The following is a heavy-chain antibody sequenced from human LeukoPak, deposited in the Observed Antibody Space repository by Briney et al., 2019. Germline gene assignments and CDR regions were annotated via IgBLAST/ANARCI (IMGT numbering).Heavy chain of an antibody. CDR3: ARVDSSWYRVSDY. V-gene: IGHV4-59*01. Sequence: SETLSLTCTVSGGSISSYYWSWIRQPPGKGLEWIGYIYYSGSTNYNPSLKSRVTISVDTSKNQFSLKLSSVTAADTAVYYCARVDSSWYRVSDYWGQGTLVTVSS. D-gene: IGHD6-13*01. CDR2: IYYSGST. CDR1: GGSISSYY. J-gene: IGHJ4*02.